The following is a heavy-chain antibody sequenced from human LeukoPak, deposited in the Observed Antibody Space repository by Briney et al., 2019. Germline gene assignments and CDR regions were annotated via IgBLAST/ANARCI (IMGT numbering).Heavy chain of an antibody. Sequence: GGSLRLSCAASGFTFSTYWMSWVRQAPGKGQEWVANIHQDGNEKYYVDSVKGRFTISRDNAKNSLYLQMNRLRAEDTAVYYCARVDKFSGDYWGQGTLVTVSS. V-gene: IGHV3-7*04. J-gene: IGHJ4*02. CDR2: IHQDGNEK. CDR1: GFTFSTYW. CDR3: ARVDKFSGDY. D-gene: IGHD2-2*03.